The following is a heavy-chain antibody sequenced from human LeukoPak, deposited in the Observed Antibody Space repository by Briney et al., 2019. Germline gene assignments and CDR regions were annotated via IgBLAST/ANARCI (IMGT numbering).Heavy chain of an antibody. Sequence: ASVTVSCKASGYIFTGYYIHWVRQAPGQGLEWMGCLNPNTGDTRHAQKFQGRVTLTRDTAISTAYMELSGLRSDDTALYYCARFYYDSSGPPSYFADDYWGQGTLVIVSS. CDR1: GYIFTGYY. CDR2: LNPNTGDT. V-gene: IGHV1-2*02. D-gene: IGHD3-22*01. CDR3: ARFYYDSSGPPSYFADDY. J-gene: IGHJ4*02.